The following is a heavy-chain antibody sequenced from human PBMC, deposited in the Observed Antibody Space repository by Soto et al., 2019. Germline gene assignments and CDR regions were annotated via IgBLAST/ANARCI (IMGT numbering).Heavy chain of an antibody. CDR3: ERGEYSSSCHYFYY. CDR1: GGTFSSYA. V-gene: IGHV1-69*01. J-gene: IGHJ4*02. D-gene: IGHD6-6*01. Sequence: QVQLVQSGAEVKKPGSSVKVSCKASGGTFSSYAISWVRQAPGQGLEWMGGIIPIFGTANYAQKFQGRVTITADESTSPASMELGSLRSEDTAVYYCERGEYSSSCHYFYYWGQGTLVTVSS. CDR2: IIPIFGTA.